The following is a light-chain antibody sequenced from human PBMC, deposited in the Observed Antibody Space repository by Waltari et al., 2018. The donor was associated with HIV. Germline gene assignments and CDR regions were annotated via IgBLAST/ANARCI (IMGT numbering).Light chain of an antibody. CDR3: QSYDSSLSASV. CDR2: NNN. Sequence: QSVLTQPPSVSGAPGQRVTLSRTGSDPHVGPHDVHWYQQPPGASPQLLIYNNNTRPSGVPDRFSASKSGTSASLAITGLQAEDETDYYCQSYDSSLSASVFGGGTKLTVL. CDR1: DPHVGPHD. J-gene: IGLJ2*01. V-gene: IGLV1-40*01.